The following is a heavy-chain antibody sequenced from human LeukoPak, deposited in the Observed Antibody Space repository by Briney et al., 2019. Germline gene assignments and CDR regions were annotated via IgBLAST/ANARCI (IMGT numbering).Heavy chain of an antibody. J-gene: IGHJ4*02. D-gene: IGHD6-13*01. CDR2: IYYSGST. Sequence: SQTLSLTCTVSGGSISRGDYYWSWIRQPPGKGLKWIGYIYYSGSTYYNPSLKSRVTISVDTSKNQFSLKLSSVTAADTAVYYCARVASSSWYYFDYWGQGTLVTVSS. CDR1: GGSISRGDYY. V-gene: IGHV4-30-4*08. CDR3: ARVASSSWYYFDY.